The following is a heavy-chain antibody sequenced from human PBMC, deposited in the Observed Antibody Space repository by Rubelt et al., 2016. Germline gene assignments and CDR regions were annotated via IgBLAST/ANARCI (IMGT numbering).Heavy chain of an antibody. J-gene: IGHJ5*02. V-gene: IGHV4-34*01. CDR2: INHSGST. CDR1: GGSFSGYY. CDR3: ARGAMVRGVDP. Sequence: QVQLQQWGAGLLKPSETLSLTCAVYGGSFSGYYWSWIRQPPGKGLEWIGEINHSGSTNYNPSLKSRVTISVDTSKNQFPLKLCSVTAADTAVYYSARGAMVRGVDPWGQRTLVTVSS. D-gene: IGHD3-10*01.